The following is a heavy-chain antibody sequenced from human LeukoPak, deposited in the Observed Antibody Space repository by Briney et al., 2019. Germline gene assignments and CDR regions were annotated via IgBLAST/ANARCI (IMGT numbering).Heavy chain of an antibody. Sequence: GGSLRLSCAASGFTFSSYGMHWVRQAPGKGLEWVAVIWYDVSNKYYADSVKGRFTISRDNSKNTLYLQMNSLRAEDTAVYYCARDRGYDILTGYYFDYWGEGTLVSVFS. CDR3: ARDRGYDILTGYYFDY. D-gene: IGHD3-9*01. J-gene: IGHJ4*02. CDR2: IWYDVSNK. V-gene: IGHV3-33*01. CDR1: GFTFSSYG.